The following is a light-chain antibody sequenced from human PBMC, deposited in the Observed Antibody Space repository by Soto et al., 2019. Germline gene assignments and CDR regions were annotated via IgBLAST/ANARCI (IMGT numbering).Light chain of an antibody. CDR2: GVT. V-gene: IGLV2-14*01. Sequence: QSALAQPASVSGSPGQSITISCTGTSSDVGGYNYVSWYQQHPGKAPKLVIYGVTYRPSGVSARFSGPKSGNTASLTISGLQAEDEADYYCNSYTSSNTYVFGSGTKVTVL. CDR1: SSDVGGYNY. J-gene: IGLJ1*01. CDR3: NSYTSSNTYV.